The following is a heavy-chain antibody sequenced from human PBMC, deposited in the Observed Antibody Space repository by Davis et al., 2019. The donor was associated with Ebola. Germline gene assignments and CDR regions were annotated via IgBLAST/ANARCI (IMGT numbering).Heavy chain of an antibody. Sequence: AASVKVSCKASGYTFSDYAVNWVRQAPGQGFEWMGYIDTNTGSLMYAQAFTGRFVFSLDTSVSTAYLQINHLRPEDTGVFYCARGGEGWGAYWGQGTLVTVSS. CDR3: ARGGEGWGAY. J-gene: IGHJ4*02. CDR1: GYTFSDYA. V-gene: IGHV7-4-1*02. CDR2: IDTNTGSL. D-gene: IGHD6-19*01.